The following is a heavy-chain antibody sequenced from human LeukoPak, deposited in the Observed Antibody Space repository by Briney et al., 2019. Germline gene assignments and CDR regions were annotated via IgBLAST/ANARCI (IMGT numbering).Heavy chain of an antibody. CDR2: IIPIFGIA. CDR1: GGTFSSYA. V-gene: IGHV1-69*04. CDR3: ARDLITLDAFDI. D-gene: IGHD2/OR15-2a*01. J-gene: IGHJ3*02. Sequence: SVNVSCKASGGTFSSYAISWVRQAPGQGLEWMGRIIPIFGIANYTQKFQGRVTITADKSTSTAYMELSSLRSEDTAVYYCARDLITLDAFDIWGQGTMVTVSS.